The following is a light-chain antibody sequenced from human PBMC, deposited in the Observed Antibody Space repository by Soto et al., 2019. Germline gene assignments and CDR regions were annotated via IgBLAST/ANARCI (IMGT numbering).Light chain of an antibody. J-gene: IGKJ1*01. CDR2: GAS. CDR3: QQYNNWPGT. V-gene: IGKV3-15*01. Sequence: EIVMTXSPXXXXVSPGXRAXXXXXASQXXSSNLAWYQQKPGQAPRLLIYGASTRATGIPARFSGSGSGTEFTLTISSLQSEDFAVYYCQQYNNWPGTFGQGTKVEIK. CDR1: QXXSSN.